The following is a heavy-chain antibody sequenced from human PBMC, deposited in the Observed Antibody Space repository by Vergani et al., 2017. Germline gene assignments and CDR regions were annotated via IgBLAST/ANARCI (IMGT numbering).Heavy chain of an antibody. Sequence: QLQLQESGPGLVKPSATLFLTCSVSGASIRSSNYYWGWIRQPPGKGLEWIASIYYSGSTYYNPSPKSRVTISVDTSKNQFSLKLSSVTAADTAVYFCARHSXVEWLVKLGWIDPWGQGILVTVSS. J-gene: IGHJ5*02. V-gene: IGHV4-39*01. CDR3: ARHSXVEWLVKLGWIDP. CDR1: GASIRSSNYY. D-gene: IGHD6-19*01. CDR2: IYYSGST.